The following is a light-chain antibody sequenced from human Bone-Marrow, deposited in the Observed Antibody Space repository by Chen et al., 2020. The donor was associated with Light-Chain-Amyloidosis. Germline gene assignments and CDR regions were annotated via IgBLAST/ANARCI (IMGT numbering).Light chain of an antibody. CDR1: QSVDTY. Sequence: EIVLTQSPATLSLSPGERATLSCRASQSVDTYLVWYQQKPGQPPRLLISGASTRASGIPARFSGSGSGTDFTLTISSLEPEDFAVYYCQQRSNWPLTFGGGTKVEI. CDR2: GAS. CDR3: QQRSNWPLT. J-gene: IGKJ4*01. V-gene: IGKV3-11*01.